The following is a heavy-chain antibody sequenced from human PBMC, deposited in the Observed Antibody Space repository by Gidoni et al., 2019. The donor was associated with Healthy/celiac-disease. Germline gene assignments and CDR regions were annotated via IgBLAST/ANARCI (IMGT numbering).Heavy chain of an antibody. V-gene: IGHV3-23*01. J-gene: IGHJ6*02. CDR3: AKADIVVVPAAKVGMDV. Sequence: EVQLLASGGGLVQPGGSLRLSCAASGFTFSSSAMSWVRQAPGKGLEWVSAISGSGGSTYYADSVKGRFTISRDNSKNTLYLQMNSLRAEDTAVYYCAKADIVVVPAAKVGMDVWGQGTTVTVSS. CDR1: GFTFSSSA. CDR2: ISGSGGST. D-gene: IGHD2-2*01.